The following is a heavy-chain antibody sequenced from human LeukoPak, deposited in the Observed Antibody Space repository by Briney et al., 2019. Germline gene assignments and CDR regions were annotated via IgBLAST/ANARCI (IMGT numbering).Heavy chain of an antibody. CDR1: GASISSYY. CDR2: IYYSGST. D-gene: IGHD6-19*01. V-gene: IGHV4-59*08. CDR3: ARRKNSGWSTDAFDI. J-gene: IGHJ3*02. Sequence: SETLSLTCTVSGASISSYYWNWIRQPPGKGLEWIGYIYYSGSTNYNPSLKSRVTISVDTSKNQFSLKLRAVTAADTAMYYCARRKNSGWSTDAFDIWGQGTMVTVSS.